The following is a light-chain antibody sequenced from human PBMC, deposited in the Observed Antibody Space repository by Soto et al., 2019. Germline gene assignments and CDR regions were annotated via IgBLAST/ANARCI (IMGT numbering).Light chain of an antibody. CDR2: DVT. CDR3: CSYAGSYTYV. CDR1: SGDVGYYNY. J-gene: IGLJ1*01. V-gene: IGLV2-11*01. Sequence: QSALTQPRSVSGSLGQSVTISCTGTSGDVGYYNYVSWYQQHPGKAPRLIIYDVTTRPSGVPDRFSGSKSGNTASLTISGLQAEDETDYYCCSYAGSYTYVFGTGTKVTVL.